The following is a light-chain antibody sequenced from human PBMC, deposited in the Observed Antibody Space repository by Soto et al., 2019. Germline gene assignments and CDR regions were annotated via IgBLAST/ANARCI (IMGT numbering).Light chain of an antibody. V-gene: IGKV3-20*01. CDR1: QRVSSSY. J-gene: IGKJ2*01. CDR2: GAS. CDR3: QQYGSSPST. Sequence: EIVLTQSPDTLSLSPGERATISCRASQRVSSSYLAWYQQTPGQAPRLLIYGASSRATGIPDRFSGSGSGTDFTLPISRLEPEDFAVYYCQQYGSSPSTFGQGTKLEIK.